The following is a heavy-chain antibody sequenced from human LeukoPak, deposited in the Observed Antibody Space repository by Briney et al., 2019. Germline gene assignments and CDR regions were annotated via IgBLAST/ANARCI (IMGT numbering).Heavy chain of an antibody. J-gene: IGHJ5*02. D-gene: IGHD3-10*01. CDR2: IYYSGST. Sequence: PSETLSLTCTVSGGSISSYYWSWIRQPPGKGLEWIGYIYYSGSTNYNPSLKSRVTISVDTSKNQFSLKLSSVTAADTAVYYCARHGVPGMVRGVIIASSPYPLNYNWFDPWGQGTLVTVSS. CDR3: ARHGVPGMVRGVIIASSPYPLNYNWFDP. CDR1: GGSISSYY. V-gene: IGHV4-59*08.